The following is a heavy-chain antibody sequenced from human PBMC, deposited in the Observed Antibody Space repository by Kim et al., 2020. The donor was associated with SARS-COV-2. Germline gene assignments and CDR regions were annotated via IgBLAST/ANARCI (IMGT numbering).Heavy chain of an antibody. CDR1: GGSISSSSYY. Sequence: SETLSLTCTVSGGSISSSSYYWGWIRQPPGKGLEWIGSIYYSGSTYYNPSLKSRVTISVDTSKNQFSLKLSSVTAADTAVYYCARLRDSYGQPWYFDYWGQGTLVTVSS. V-gene: IGHV4-39*01. CDR3: ARLRDSYGQPWYFDY. CDR2: IYYSGST. J-gene: IGHJ4*02. D-gene: IGHD5-18*01.